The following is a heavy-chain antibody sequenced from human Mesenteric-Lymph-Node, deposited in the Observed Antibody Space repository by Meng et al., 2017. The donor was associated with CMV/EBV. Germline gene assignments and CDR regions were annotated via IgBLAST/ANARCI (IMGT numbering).Heavy chain of an antibody. CDR3: AREYSSGWPFDY. CDR1: GGSISSSSYY. D-gene: IGHD6-19*01. Sequence: SETLSLTCTVSGGSISSSSYYWGWIRQPPGKGLEWIGSIYYSGSTCYNPSLKSRVTISVDTSKNQFSLKLSSVTAADTAVYYCAREYSSGWPFDYWGQGTLVTVSS. J-gene: IGHJ4*02. CDR2: IYYSGST. V-gene: IGHV4-39*07.